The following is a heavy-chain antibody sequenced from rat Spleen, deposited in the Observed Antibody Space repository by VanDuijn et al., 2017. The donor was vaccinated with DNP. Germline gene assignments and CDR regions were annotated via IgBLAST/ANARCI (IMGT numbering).Heavy chain of an antibody. V-gene: IGHV4-2*01. CDR1: GFNFNDYW. Sequence: EVKLVESGGGLVQPGRSLKLSCVASGFNFNDYWMGWVRQAPGKGLEWIGEINKDSSTISYSPSLKKKITISRDNAQNTLYLQMSQLGSEDTAIYYCAKGPNYGGWSDYFDYWGQGVMVTVSS. D-gene: IGHD1-11*01. CDR2: INKDSSTI. CDR3: AKGPNYGGWSDYFDY. J-gene: IGHJ2*01.